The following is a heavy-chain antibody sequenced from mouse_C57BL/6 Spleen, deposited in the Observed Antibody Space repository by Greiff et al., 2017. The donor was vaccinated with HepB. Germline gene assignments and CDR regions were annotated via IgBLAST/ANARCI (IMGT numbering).Heavy chain of an antibody. CDR1: GFSLTSYG. J-gene: IGHJ1*03. CDR2: IWSDGST. CDR3: ARHKGDYDDWYFDV. D-gene: IGHD2-4*01. Sequence: VQLQESGPGLVAPSQRLSITCTVSGFSLTSYGVHWVRQPPGKGLEWLVVIWSDGSTTYNSALKSRLSISKDNSKSQVFLKMNSHQTDDTAMYYCARHKGDYDDWYFDVWGTGTTVTVSS. V-gene: IGHV2-6-1*01.